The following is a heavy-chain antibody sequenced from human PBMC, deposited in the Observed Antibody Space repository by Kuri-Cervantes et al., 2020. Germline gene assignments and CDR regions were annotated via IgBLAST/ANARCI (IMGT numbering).Heavy chain of an antibody. Sequence: GGSLRLSCAASGFTFSSYSMNWVRQAPGKGLEWISYISSSSSTIYYADSVKGRFTISRYNSKNTLYLQMNSLRAEDTAVYYCANIRGTNYYGMDVWGQGTTVTVSS. V-gene: IGHV3-48*01. CDR3: ANIRGTNYYGMDV. CDR2: ISSSSSTI. D-gene: IGHD3-16*01. CDR1: GFTFSSYS. J-gene: IGHJ6*02.